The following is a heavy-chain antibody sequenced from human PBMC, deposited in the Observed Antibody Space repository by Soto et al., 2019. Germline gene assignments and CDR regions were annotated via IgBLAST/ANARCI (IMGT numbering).Heavy chain of an antibody. CDR2: INPNSGGT. CDR1: GYTFTGYY. J-gene: IGHJ4*02. V-gene: IGHV1-2*02. D-gene: IGHD3-3*01. Sequence: GASVKVSCKASGYTFTGYYMHWVRQAPGQGLEWMGWINPNSGGTNYAQKFQGRVTMTRDTSISTAYMELSRLRSDDTAVYYCARLTYYDFWSGYSYYFDYWGQGTLVTVSS. CDR3: ARLTYYDFWSGYSYYFDY.